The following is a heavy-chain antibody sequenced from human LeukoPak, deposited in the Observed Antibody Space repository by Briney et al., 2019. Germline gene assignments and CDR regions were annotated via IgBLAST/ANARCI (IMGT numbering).Heavy chain of an antibody. J-gene: IGHJ4*02. CDR2: IYASGTT. Sequence: PSETLSLTCTVSGSSISSYYWSWIRQPAGKGLEWIGRIYASGTTNYNPSLKSRVTVSVDTSKNQFSLKMSSVTAADTAVYYCARGYCNATTCYTGDFWGQGTLVTVSS. V-gene: IGHV4-4*07. CDR3: ARGYCNATTCYTGDF. D-gene: IGHD2-2*02. CDR1: GSSISSYY.